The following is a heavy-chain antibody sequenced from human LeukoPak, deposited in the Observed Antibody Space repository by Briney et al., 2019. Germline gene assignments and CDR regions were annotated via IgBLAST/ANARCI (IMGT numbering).Heavy chain of an antibody. Sequence: GGSLRLSCAASGFTFSSYSMNWVRQAPGKGLEWVSSISSSSSYIYYADSVKGRFTISRDNAKNSLYLQMNSLRAEDTAVYYCARDGGMTTVVTLYYYYYMDVWGKGTTVTVSS. CDR3: ARDGGMTTVVTLYYYYYMDV. V-gene: IGHV3-21*01. CDR2: ISSSSSYI. CDR1: GFTFSSYS. J-gene: IGHJ6*03. D-gene: IGHD4-23*01.